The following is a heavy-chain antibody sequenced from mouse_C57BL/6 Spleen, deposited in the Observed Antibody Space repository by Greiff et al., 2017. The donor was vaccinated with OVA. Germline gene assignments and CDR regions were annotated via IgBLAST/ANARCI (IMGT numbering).Heavy chain of an antibody. V-gene: IGHV5-16*01. J-gene: IGHJ1*03. CDR2: INYDGSST. Sequence: EVNVVESEGGLVQPGSSMKLSCTASGFTFSDYYMAWVRQVPEKGLEWVANINYDGSSTYYLDSLKSRFIISRDNAKNTLYLQMSSLKSEDTATYYCARDPYYYGSSYPYWYFDVWGTGTTVTVSS. CDR3: ARDPYYYGSSYPYWYFDV. D-gene: IGHD1-1*01. CDR1: GFTFSDYY.